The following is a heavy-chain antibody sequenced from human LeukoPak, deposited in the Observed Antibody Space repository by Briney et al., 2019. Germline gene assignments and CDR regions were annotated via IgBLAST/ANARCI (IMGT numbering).Heavy chain of an antibody. J-gene: IGHJ4*02. CDR3: ARTPDGADY. CDR2: IKQDGTEI. D-gene: IGHD3-10*01. CDR1: GFTFNNYW. Sequence: QPGGSLRLSCAASGFTFNNYWMTWFRQAPGKGLEWVANIKQDGTEIFYVDSVRGRFIISRDNAENSLYLQMNSLRVEDTAVYYCARTPDGADYWAREPWSPSPQ. V-gene: IGHV3-7*01.